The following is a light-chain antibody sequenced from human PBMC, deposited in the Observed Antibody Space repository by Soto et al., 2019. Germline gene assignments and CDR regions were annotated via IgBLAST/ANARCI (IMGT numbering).Light chain of an antibody. V-gene: IGKV4-1*01. J-gene: IGKJ2*01. CDR2: WAS. CDR3: QQYYSTPYT. Sequence: DIVLTQSPDSLAVSLGERATINCKSSQSVLYSSNNKNYLAWYQQKPGQPPKLLIYWASTRESGVPDRFSGRGSGTDFTLTISSLQAEDVAVYYCQQYYSTPYTFGQGTNLEIQ. CDR1: QSVLYSSNNKNY.